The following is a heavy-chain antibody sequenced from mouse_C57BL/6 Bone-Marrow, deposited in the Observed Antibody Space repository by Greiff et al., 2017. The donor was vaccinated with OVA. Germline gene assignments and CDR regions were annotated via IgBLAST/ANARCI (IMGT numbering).Heavy chain of an antibody. CDR1: GFTFSDYG. J-gene: IGHJ3*01. CDR2: ISNLAYSI. Sequence: DVKLVESGGGLVQPGGSLKLSCAASGFTFSDYGMAWVRQAPRKGPEWVAFISNLAYSIYYADTVTGRFTISRENAKNTLYLEMSSLRSEDTAMYYCASLLLRYGGAWFAYWGQGTLVTVSA. V-gene: IGHV5-15*01. D-gene: IGHD1-1*01. CDR3: ASLLLRYGGAWFAY.